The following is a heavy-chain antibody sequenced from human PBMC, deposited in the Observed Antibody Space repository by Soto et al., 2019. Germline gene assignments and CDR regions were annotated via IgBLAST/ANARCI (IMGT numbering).Heavy chain of an antibody. J-gene: IGHJ4*02. D-gene: IGHD3-22*01. Sequence: PGGSLRLSCAASGFSFSSHWMHWVRQAPGKGLIWVSRINSDGTTTNYADSVKGRFTISRDNARNTLYLQMNNLRAEDTAVYYCVRFGTYYDTSGYLYWAQGALVTVPS. CDR1: GFSFSSHW. V-gene: IGHV3-74*01. CDR3: VRFGTYYDTSGYLY. CDR2: INSDGTTT.